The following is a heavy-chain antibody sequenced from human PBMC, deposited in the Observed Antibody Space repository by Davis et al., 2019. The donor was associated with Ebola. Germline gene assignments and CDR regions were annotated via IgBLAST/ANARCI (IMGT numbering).Heavy chain of an antibody. CDR2: INSDGSST. J-gene: IGHJ4*02. CDR3: ARVPFSYSSGWYDGDY. D-gene: IGHD6-19*01. CDR1: GFTFSSYW. Sequence: GESLKISCAASGFTFSSYWMHWVRQAPGKGLVWVSRINSDGSSTSYADSVKGRFTISRDNAKNTLYLQMNSLRAEDTAVYYCARVPFSYSSGWYDGDYWGQGTLVTVSS. V-gene: IGHV3-74*01.